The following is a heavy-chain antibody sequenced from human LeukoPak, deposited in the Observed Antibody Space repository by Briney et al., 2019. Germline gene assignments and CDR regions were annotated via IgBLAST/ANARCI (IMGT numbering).Heavy chain of an antibody. CDR3: AKDGRHYYGSGSYYGRRITLRANFDY. Sequence: ESGGSLRLSCAASGFTFSSYAMSWVRQAPGKGLEWVSAISGSGGSTYYADSVKGRFTISRDNSKNTLYLQMNSLRAEDTAVYYCAKDGRHYYGSGSYYGRRITLRANFDYWGQGTLVTVSS. D-gene: IGHD3-10*01. CDR1: GFTFSSYA. J-gene: IGHJ4*02. V-gene: IGHV3-23*01. CDR2: ISGSGGST.